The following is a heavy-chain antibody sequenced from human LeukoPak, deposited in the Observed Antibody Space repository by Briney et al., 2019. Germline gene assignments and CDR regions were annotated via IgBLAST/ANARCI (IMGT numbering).Heavy chain of an antibody. D-gene: IGHD2-15*01. CDR2: IYSGGST. V-gene: IGHV3-53*01. J-gene: IGHJ4*02. CDR3: AKDPKDIVVVVAAISNFDY. Sequence: GGSLRLSCAASGFTVSNNYMSWVRQAPGKGLEWVSLIYSGGSTHYADSVKGRFTISRDNSKNTLYLQMNSLRAEDTAVYYCAKDPKDIVVVVAAISNFDYWGQGTLVTVSS. CDR1: GFTVSNNY.